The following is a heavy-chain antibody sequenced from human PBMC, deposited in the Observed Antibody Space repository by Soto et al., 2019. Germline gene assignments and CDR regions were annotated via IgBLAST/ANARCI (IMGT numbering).Heavy chain of an antibody. CDR3: ARGSGSVALPGELEDVNYDY. J-gene: IGHJ4*02. V-gene: IGHV4-34*01. D-gene: IGHD1-1*01. CDR2: INESGST. Sequence: QVQLQQWGAGLVEPSETLSLSCAVYGQSFSGHSWAWIRQPPGKGLEWIGEINESGSTYYNPSLKRRVTFSTDTCTNMLSLKLGSVSAAATAAYFCARGSGSVALPGELEDVNYDYWGQGTLVNVSS. CDR1: GQSFSGHS.